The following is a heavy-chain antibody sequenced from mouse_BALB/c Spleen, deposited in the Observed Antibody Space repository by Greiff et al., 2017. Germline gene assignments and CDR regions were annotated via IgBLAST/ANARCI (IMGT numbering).Heavy chain of an antibody. CDR1: GFTFSSYT. CDR3: ARRGYGYDGLAY. Sequence: DVHLVESGGGLVQPGGSLKLSCAASGFTFSSYTMSWVRQTPEKRLEWVAYISNGGGSTYYPDTVKGRFTISRDNAKNTLYLQMSSLKSEDTAMYYCARRGYGYDGLAYWGQGTLVTVSA. CDR2: ISNGGGST. V-gene: IGHV5-12-2*01. D-gene: IGHD2-2*01. J-gene: IGHJ3*01.